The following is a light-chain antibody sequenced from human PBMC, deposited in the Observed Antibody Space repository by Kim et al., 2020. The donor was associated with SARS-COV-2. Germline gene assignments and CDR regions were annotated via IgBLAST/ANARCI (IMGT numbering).Light chain of an antibody. J-gene: IGKJ4*01. CDR3: QKTNTFLLT. CDR2: AAS. CDR1: QGIRSW. V-gene: IGKV1D-12*01. Sequence: DTQMTQSPSFVSAAVGDRVTITCRASQGIRSWLAWYQQKPGKAPKLLIYAASTLQGGVPSRFSGSGSETDFTLTIDNLQPEDFATYYCQKTNTFLLTFGGGTKVDIK.